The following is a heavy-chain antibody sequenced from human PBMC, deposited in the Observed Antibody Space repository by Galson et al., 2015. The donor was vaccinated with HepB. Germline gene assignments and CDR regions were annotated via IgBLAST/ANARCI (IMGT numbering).Heavy chain of an antibody. CDR2: ISKDGSIT. J-gene: IGHJ4*02. CDR1: GFTFSNYA. D-gene: IGHD6-25*01. CDR3: VTERFDF. V-gene: IGHV3-30*01. Sequence: SLRLSCAGSGFTFSNYAMDWVRQAPGKGLEWVAIISKDGSITDYGDSVRGRFTISRDNSKNTVYLQVNSLRAEDTALYFCVTERFDFWGQGALVTVSS.